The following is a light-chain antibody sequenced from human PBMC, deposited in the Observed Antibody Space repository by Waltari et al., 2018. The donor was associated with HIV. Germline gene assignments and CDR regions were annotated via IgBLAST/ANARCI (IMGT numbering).Light chain of an antibody. CDR3: MQGLQTPQVT. V-gene: IGKV2-28*01. Sequence: EIVMTQSPLSLPVTPGESASISCRSSRSLRHSDGYNYLDWYLQKPGQSPQLLIYFGSKRASGVPYRFSGSVSGTSFTLKISRVEPDDVGVYYCMQGLQTPQVTFGGGTKVEIK. J-gene: IGKJ4*01. CDR2: FGS. CDR1: RSLRHSDGYNY.